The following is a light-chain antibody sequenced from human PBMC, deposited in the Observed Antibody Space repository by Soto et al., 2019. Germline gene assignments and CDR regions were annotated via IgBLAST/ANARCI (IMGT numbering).Light chain of an antibody. CDR3: QQRWNWPLT. V-gene: IGKV3-11*01. CDR1: QSVSSQ. CDR2: DAS. Sequence: EIVLTQSPPTLSLSPGERATLSCRASQSVSSQLAWYQQKPGQAPRLLIYDASNRATGIPARFSGSGSGTDFTLTISSLEPEDFAVYYCQQRWNWPLTFGGGTKVEIK. J-gene: IGKJ4*01.